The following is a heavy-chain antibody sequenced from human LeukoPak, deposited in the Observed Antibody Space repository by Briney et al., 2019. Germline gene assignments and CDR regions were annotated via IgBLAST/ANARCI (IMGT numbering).Heavy chain of an antibody. V-gene: IGHV1-24*01. CDR1: GYTLTELS. CDR3: ATWGSSLALYWFDP. J-gene: IGHJ5*02. D-gene: IGHD6-6*01. Sequence: GASVKVSCKVSGYTLTELSMHWVRQVPGKGLEWMGGFDPEDGETIYAQKFQGRVTMTEDTSTDTAYMELSSLRSEDTAVYYCATWGSSLALYWFDPWGQGTLVTVSS. CDR2: FDPEDGET.